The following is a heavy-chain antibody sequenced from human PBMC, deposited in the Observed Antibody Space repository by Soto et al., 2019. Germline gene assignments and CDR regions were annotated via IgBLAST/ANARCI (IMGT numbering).Heavy chain of an antibody. CDR1: GYTFTSYG. CDR2: ISAYNGNT. V-gene: IGHV1-18*01. J-gene: IGHJ5*02. D-gene: IGHD3-3*01. CDR3: ARDGSGFATPNWFDP. Sequence: ASVKVSCKASGYTFTSYGISWVRQAPGQGLEWMGWISAYNGNTNYAQKPQGRVTMTTDTSTSTAYMELRSLRSDDTAVYYCARDGSGFATPNWFDPWGQGTLVTVSS.